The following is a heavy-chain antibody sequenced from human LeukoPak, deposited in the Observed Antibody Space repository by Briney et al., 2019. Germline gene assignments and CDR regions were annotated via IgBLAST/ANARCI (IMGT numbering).Heavy chain of an antibody. D-gene: IGHD4-23*01. CDR2: IYTCGST. Sequence: PSETLSLTCTVSGGSISSGSYYWSWIRQPAGKGLEWIGRIYTCGSTNYNPSLKSRVTISVDTSKNQFSLKLSSVTAADTAVYYCARGTTVVTPFDYWGQGTLVTVSS. J-gene: IGHJ4*02. CDR1: GGSISSGSYY. V-gene: IGHV4-61*02. CDR3: ARGTTVVTPFDY.